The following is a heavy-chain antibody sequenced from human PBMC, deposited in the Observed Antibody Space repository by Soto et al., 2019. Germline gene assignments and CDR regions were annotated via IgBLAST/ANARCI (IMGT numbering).Heavy chain of an antibody. V-gene: IGHV4-30-2*01. CDR2: IYHSGST. CDR1: GGSISSGGYS. Sequence: SGTLSLTCAVSGGSISSGGYSWSWIRQPPGKGLEWIGYIYHSGSTYYNPSLKSRVTISVDRSKNQFSLKLSSVAAADTAVYYCARGRAGRRTRIAVAGLRNWFDPWGQGTLVTVSS. CDR3: ARGRAGRRTRIAVAGLRNWFDP. J-gene: IGHJ5*02. D-gene: IGHD6-19*01.